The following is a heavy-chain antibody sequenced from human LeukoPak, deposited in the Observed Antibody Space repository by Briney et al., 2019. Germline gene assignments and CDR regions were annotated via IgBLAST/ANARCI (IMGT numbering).Heavy chain of an antibody. CDR3: VRALTGYSLGH. J-gene: IGHJ4*02. CDR1: GFTFSTYW. CDR2: INTDGSST. D-gene: IGHD3-9*01. V-gene: IGHV3-74*01. Sequence: GGSLRLSCAASGFTFSTYWMHWVRQAPGKGLVWVSRINTDGSSTNYADSVKGRFTVSRDNSENTLYLQMNSLRAEDTAVYYCVRALTGYSLGHWGQGTLVTVSS.